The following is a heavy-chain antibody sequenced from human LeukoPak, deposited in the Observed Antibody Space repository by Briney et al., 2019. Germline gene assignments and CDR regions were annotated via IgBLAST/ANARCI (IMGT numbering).Heavy chain of an antibody. J-gene: IGHJ4*02. D-gene: IGHD1-26*01. CDR2: IYYSGST. CDR3: ARAQEWELKTYYFDY. CDR1: GGSISSYC. V-gene: IGHV4-59*01. Sequence: PSETLSLTCTVSGGSISSYCWSWIRQPPGKGLECIGYIYYSGSTNYNPSLKSRVTISVDTSKNQFSLKLSSVTAADTAVYYCARAQEWELKTYYFDYWGQGTLVTVSS.